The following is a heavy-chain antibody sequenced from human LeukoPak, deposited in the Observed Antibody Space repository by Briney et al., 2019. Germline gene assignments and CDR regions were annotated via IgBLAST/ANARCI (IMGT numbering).Heavy chain of an antibody. CDR2: IYYSGST. V-gene: IGHV4-61*05. Sequence: SETLSLTCTVSGGSISSSSYYWGWIRQSPGKGLEWIGYIYYSGSTNYNPSLKSRVTISVDTSKNQFSLKLSSVTAADTAVYYCARQEARWRQLLVNAFDIWGQGTMVTVSS. CDR1: GGSISSSSYY. D-gene: IGHD1-26*01. J-gene: IGHJ3*02. CDR3: ARQEARWRQLLVNAFDI.